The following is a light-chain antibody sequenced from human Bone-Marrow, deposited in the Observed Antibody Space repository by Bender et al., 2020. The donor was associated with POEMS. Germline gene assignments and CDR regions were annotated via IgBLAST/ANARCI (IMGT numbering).Light chain of an antibody. CDR3: TSYRSRNSWM. Sequence: QSALTQPASVSGSPGQSITISCTGTSSDVASYNYVSWYQHYPGKAPKLLIYDISYRPSGVSNRFSGSKSGNTASLTISGLQAEDEADYYCTSYRSRNSWMFGGGTKVTVL. CDR1: SSDVASYNY. J-gene: IGLJ3*02. CDR2: DIS. V-gene: IGLV2-14*03.